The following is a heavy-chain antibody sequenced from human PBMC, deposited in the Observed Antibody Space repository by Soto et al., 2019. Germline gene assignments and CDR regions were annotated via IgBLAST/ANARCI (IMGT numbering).Heavy chain of an antibody. J-gene: IGHJ5*02. V-gene: IGHV4-39*01. CDR2: IYYSGST. D-gene: IGHD2-15*01. CDR3: AGGVSDIVVVVAAFHNWFDP. Sequence: SETLSLTCTVSGGSISSSSYYWGWIRQPPGKGLEWIGSIYYSGSTYYNPSLKSRVTISVDTSKNQFSLKLSSVTAADTAVYYCAGGVSDIVVVVAAFHNWFDPWGQGTLVTVSS. CDR1: GGSISSSSYY.